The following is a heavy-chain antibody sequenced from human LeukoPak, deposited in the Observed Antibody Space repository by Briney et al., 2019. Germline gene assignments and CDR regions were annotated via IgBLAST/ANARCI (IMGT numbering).Heavy chain of an antibody. CDR2: ISGRGGST. V-gene: IGHV3-23*01. D-gene: IGHD6-19*01. CDR1: GFTFSNYA. CDR3: AKPYSSGWLYYFDY. J-gene: IGHJ4*02. Sequence: GGSLRLSCAASGFTFSNYAINWVRQAPGKGLEWVSAISGRGGSTYYADSMKGRFTISRDNSKNTLYLQMNSLRAEDTAVYYCAKPYSSGWLYYFDYWGQGALVTVSS.